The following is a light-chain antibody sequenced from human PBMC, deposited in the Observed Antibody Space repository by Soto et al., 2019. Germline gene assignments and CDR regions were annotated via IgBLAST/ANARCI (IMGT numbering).Light chain of an antibody. V-gene: IGLV2-14*01. Sequence: QSALTQPASVSGSPGQSITISCAGTSSDIGAYKYVSWYQQYPGKAPKLMIHDVSNRPSGVSNRFSGSKSGNTAPLTISGLRAENGAAYYRRSQTSPNLGWLGGGPKLPAL. CDR2: DVS. CDR1: SSDIGAYKY. CDR3: RSQTSPNLGW. J-gene: IGLJ3*02.